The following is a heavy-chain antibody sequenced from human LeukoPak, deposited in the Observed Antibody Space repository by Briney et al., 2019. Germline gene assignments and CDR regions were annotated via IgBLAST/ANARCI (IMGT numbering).Heavy chain of an antibody. V-gene: IGHV4-59*01. CDR1: GGSISSYY. Sequence: SETLSLTCTASGGSISSYYWSWIRQPPGKGLEWIGNIYYSGSTNYNPSLKSRGTITVDTSKNKFSLQLSTVPAAETAAEYCARASGGSYCALNWFDPWGQGTLVTVAS. D-gene: IGHD1-26*01. CDR3: ARASGGSYCALNWFDP. J-gene: IGHJ5*02. CDR2: IYYSGST.